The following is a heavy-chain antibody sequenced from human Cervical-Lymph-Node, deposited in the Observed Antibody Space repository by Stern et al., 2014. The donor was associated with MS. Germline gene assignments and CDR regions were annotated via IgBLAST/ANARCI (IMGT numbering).Heavy chain of an antibody. CDR2: IYHSGAS. CDR3: ARERQQYCNSEGCSYWYFDL. D-gene: IGHD2/OR15-2a*01. Sequence: QLQLQESGPGLVKPSGTLSLTCAVSGGSVSSTNWWSWVRQSPGKGLEWIGNIYHSGASKYRPSLRSRVSISLDNSKNHLSLHLTSVTAADTAVYYCARERQQYCNSEGCSYWYFDLWGRGTLVTVSS. V-gene: IGHV4-4*02. J-gene: IGHJ2*01. CDR1: GGSVSSTNW.